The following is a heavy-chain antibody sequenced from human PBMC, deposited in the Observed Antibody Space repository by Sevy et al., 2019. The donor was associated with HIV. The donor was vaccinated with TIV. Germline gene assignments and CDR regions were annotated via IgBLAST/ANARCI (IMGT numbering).Heavy chain of an antibody. CDR3: ARVGGAREGYDYVGSSFIDH. CDR2: IIPRFGTA. CDR1: GGSFSNSD. V-gene: IGHV1-69*13. D-gene: IGHD3-16*01. J-gene: IGHJ4*02. Sequence: ASVKVSCKVSGGSFSNSDVIWVRQAPGQGLESMGRIIPRFGTANYAQRFQGRVTITADESTRTVFMELSRLRSEDTALFYCARVGGAREGYDYVGSSFIDHWGQGTLVTVSS.